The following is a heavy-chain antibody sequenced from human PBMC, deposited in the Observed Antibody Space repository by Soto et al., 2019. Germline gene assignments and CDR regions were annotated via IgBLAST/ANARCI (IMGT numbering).Heavy chain of an antibody. D-gene: IGHD3-22*01. Sequence: QVQLVQSGAEVKKPGSSVKVSCKASGGTFSSYAISWVRQAPGQGLEWMGGIIPIFGTANYAQKFQGRVMIAADDSTSTAYMELSSLRSEDTAVYYCARATYYYDSSGYYKTGVFDYWGQGTLVTVSS. CDR2: IIPIFGTA. J-gene: IGHJ4*02. CDR3: ARATYYYDSSGYYKTGVFDY. CDR1: GGTFSSYA. V-gene: IGHV1-69*01.